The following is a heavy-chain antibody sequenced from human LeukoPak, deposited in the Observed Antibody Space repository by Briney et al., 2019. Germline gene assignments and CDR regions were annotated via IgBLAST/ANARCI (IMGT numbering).Heavy chain of an antibody. Sequence: GGSLRLSCAASGFTFSRYWMTWVRQAPGKGLEWVANIKQNGSEKYYVDSVKGRFTISRDNAKNSLYLQMNSLRAEDTAVYYCAKTGWVNDLYFDYWGQGTLVTVSS. CDR1: GFTFSRYW. D-gene: IGHD1-14*01. CDR3: AKTGWVNDLYFDY. J-gene: IGHJ4*02. CDR2: IKQNGSEK. V-gene: IGHV3-7*01.